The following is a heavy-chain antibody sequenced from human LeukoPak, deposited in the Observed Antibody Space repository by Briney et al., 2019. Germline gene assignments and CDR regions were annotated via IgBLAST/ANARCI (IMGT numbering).Heavy chain of an antibody. CDR1: GGSISSYY. CDR2: ISNSGST. D-gene: IGHD2-15*01. V-gene: IGHV4-59*01. Sequence: SETLSLTCTVSGGSISSYYWTWIRQSPVKGLEWIGDISNSGSTSYNPSHKSRVTISIDTSKNQFSLKLSSVTAADTAVYYCGRDALVGYFSYYYMDVWGKGTTVTVSS. CDR3: GRDALVGYFSYYYMDV. J-gene: IGHJ6*03.